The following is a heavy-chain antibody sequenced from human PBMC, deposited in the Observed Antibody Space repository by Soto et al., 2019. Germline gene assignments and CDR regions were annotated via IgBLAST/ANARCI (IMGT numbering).Heavy chain of an antibody. CDR3: ASGRNGSSTSCVADYFQH. D-gene: IGHD2-2*01. Sequence: SETLSLTCAVYGGSFSGYNWSWIRQPPGKRLECIAEINHSGSTNYNPSLTSRVTISVDTSNNQFSLKLSSVTAADTAVYYCASGRNGSSTSCVADYFQHWGKGTLVTVSS. CDR2: INHSGST. J-gene: IGHJ1*01. CDR1: GGSFSGYN. V-gene: IGHV4-34*01.